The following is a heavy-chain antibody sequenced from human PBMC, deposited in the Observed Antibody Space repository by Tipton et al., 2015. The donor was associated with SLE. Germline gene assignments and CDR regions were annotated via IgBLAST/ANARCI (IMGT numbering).Heavy chain of an antibody. CDR2: ISVYNGNP. Sequence: QLVQSGAEVKKPGASVKVSCKASDYTFTSYDITWVRQAPGQGLEWMGWISVYNGNPNYAQSLQGRVTMTTDTSTSTAYMELSSLRAEDTAVYYCARDAYPWDYWGQGTLVTVSS. V-gene: IGHV1-18*01. CDR3: ARDAYPWDY. J-gene: IGHJ4*02. CDR1: DYTFTSYD.